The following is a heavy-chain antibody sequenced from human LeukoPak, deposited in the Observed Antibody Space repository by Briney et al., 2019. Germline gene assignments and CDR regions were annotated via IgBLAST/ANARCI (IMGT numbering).Heavy chain of an antibody. D-gene: IGHD6-13*01. CDR1: GFTFSSYA. CDR3: ARDQEWAAAVNTFDY. J-gene: IGHJ4*02. V-gene: IGHV3-30*04. Sequence: GGSLRPSCAASGFTFSSYAMYWVRQAPGKGLEWVAVISYDGSNKYYADSVKGRFTISRDNSKNTLYLQMNSLRVEDTAVYYCARDQEWAAAVNTFDYWGQGTLVTVSS. CDR2: ISYDGSNK.